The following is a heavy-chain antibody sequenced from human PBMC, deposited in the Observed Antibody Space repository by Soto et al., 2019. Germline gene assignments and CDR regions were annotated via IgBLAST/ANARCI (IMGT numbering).Heavy chain of an antibody. CDR3: VRPLSSGRNYGKDV. Sequence: PGGSLRLSCAASGFTFSSYAMSWVRQAPGMGLEWVSAIYYNGTTYYADSVKGRFTISRDTSKNTLSLQMDSLRVEDTAVYYCVRPLSSGRNYGKDVWGQGTTVTVSS. CDR1: GFTFSSYA. CDR2: IYYNGTT. D-gene: IGHD3-10*01. J-gene: IGHJ6*02. V-gene: IGHV3-23*05.